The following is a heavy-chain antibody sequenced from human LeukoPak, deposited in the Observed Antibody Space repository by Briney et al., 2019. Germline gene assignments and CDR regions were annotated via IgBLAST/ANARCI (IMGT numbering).Heavy chain of an antibody. CDR1: GFTFSDHV. CDR2: TSYDGTNK. D-gene: IGHD3-9*01. J-gene: IGHJ4*02. CDR3: TRDRRGKWYQYLDR. V-gene: IGHV3-30*03. Sequence: GGSLRLSCAASGFTFSDHVMHWVRQAPGKGLEWVAGTSYDGTNKYNTDSVNGRFIISRDNSKNKLFLQMNSLRPGDTAVYFCTRDRRGKWYQYLDRWGQGTLVTVYS.